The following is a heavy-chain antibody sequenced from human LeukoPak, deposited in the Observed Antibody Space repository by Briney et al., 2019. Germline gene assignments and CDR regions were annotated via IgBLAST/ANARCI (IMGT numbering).Heavy chain of an antibody. D-gene: IGHD3-22*01. Sequence: PGGSLRLSCAASGFTFGDYAMHWVRQAPGKGLEWVSGISGNGGSIGYADSVKGRFTISRDNAKNSLYLQMNSLRAEDTALYYCAKLLGYYDSSGPDAFDIWGQGTMVTVSS. J-gene: IGHJ3*02. V-gene: IGHV3-9*01. CDR1: GFTFGDYA. CDR3: AKLLGYYDSSGPDAFDI. CDR2: ISGNGGSI.